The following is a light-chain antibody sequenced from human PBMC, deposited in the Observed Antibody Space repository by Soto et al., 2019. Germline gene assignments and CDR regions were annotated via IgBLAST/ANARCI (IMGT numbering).Light chain of an antibody. CDR3: QQYGSSLTWT. V-gene: IGKV3-20*01. CDR1: QSVSSSH. J-gene: IGKJ1*01. Sequence: IVLTQSPGTLSLSPGERATLSCRASQSVSSSHLAWYQQKPGQAPRLLIYGASSRATGIPDRFSGGGSGTDFTLTISRLEPEDFAVYYCQQYGSSLTWTFGRGTKVDIK. CDR2: GAS.